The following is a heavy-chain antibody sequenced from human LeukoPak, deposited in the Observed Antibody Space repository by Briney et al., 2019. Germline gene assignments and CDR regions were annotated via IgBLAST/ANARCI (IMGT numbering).Heavy chain of an antibody. V-gene: IGHV3-23*01. J-gene: IGHJ6*02. D-gene: IGHD3-22*01. CDR3: AKGPGSSGPTGAYYYYYGMDA. CDR1: GFTFSSYA. CDR2: ISGSGGST. Sequence: GGSLRLSCAASGFTFSSYAMSWVRQAPGKGLEWVSAISGSGGSTYYADSVKGRFTISRDNSKNTLYLQMNSLRAEDTAVYYCAKGPGSSGPTGAYYYYYGMDAWGQGTTVTVSS.